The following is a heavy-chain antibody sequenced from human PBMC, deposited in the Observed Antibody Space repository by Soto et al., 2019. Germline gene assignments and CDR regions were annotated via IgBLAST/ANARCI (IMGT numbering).Heavy chain of an antibody. J-gene: IGHJ4*02. CDR3: ARGPSGDKVDY. CDR2: IYDAGSTYNT. CDR1: GGSISSGGYS. D-gene: IGHD7-27*01. Sequence: QVQLQESGPGLVKPSQTLSLTCTVSGGSISSGGYSWSWIRQSPGKGLEWIGHIYDAGSTYNTYNNPSLSSRLTVSIDMSKNQFALILSSVTAADTAVYYCARGPSGDKVDYWGQGTLVTVSS. V-gene: IGHV4-30-4*01.